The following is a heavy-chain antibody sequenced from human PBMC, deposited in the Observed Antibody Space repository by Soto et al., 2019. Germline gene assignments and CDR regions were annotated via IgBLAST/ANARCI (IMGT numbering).Heavy chain of an antibody. J-gene: IGHJ5*02. D-gene: IGHD6-19*01. CDR1: GFTFSSYW. V-gene: IGHV3-74*01. Sequence: GGSLRLSCAASGFTFSSYWMHWVRQAPGKGLVWVSRINSDGSSTSYADSVKGRFTISRDNAKNTLYLQMNSLRAEDTAVYYCGSGWYMGYWFDHWGRGTLVTVSS. CDR2: INSDGSST. CDR3: GSGWYMGYWFDH.